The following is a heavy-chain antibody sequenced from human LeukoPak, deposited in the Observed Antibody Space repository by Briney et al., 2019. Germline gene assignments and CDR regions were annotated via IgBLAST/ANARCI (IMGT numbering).Heavy chain of an antibody. Sequence: GGSLRLSCAASGFTFDDYGMSWVRQAPGKGLEWISGVNWNGGSTGYADSVKGRFTISRDNAKNSLYLQVNSLRAEDTAVYYCAREADDGVYYFDYWGQGALVTVSS. D-gene: IGHD5-24*01. CDR3: AREADDGVYYFDY. CDR1: GFTFDDYG. CDR2: VNWNGGST. J-gene: IGHJ4*02. V-gene: IGHV3-20*04.